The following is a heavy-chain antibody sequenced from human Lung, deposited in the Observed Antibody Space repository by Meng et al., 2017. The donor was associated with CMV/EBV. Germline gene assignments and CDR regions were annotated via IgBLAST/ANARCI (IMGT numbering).Heavy chain of an antibody. CDR3: ARACLSDNYYYGMDV. D-gene: IGHD2-21*02. CDR1: GFTFSTYS. V-gene: IGHV3-48*04. CDR2: ISSASSTI. J-gene: IGHJ6*02. Sequence: GGSLRLXCAASGFTFSTYSMSWVRQAPGKGLEWVLYISSASSTIYYADSVKGRFTISRDNANKSLFLQLNSLRAEDTALYYCARACLSDNYYYGMDVWGQGPTVTVSS.